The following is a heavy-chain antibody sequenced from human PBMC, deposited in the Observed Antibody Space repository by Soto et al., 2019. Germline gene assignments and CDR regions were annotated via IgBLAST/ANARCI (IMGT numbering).Heavy chain of an antibody. CDR3: ARDDHIVVVPTSLGAMDV. D-gene: IGHD2-2*01. CDR2: IYHSGST. J-gene: IGHJ6*02. V-gene: IGHV4-4*02. CDR1: GGSISSNKW. Sequence: PSETLSLTCAVYGGSISSNKWWSWFRQPPGKGLEWIGEIYHSGSTNYNPSLKSRVTISLDKSKNQFSLKLTSVTAADSAVYYCARDDHIVVVPTSLGAMDVWGQGTTVTVS.